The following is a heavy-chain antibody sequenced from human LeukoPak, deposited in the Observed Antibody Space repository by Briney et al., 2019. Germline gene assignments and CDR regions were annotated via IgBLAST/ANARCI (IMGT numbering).Heavy chain of an antibody. CDR3: AKDIMGLESYAFDI. V-gene: IGHV3-9*03. Sequence: GGSLRLSCAASGFTFDDYAMHWVRQAPGKGLEWVSGISWSGGSIGYADSVKGRFTISRDNAKNSLYLQMNSLRAEDMALYYCAKDIMGLESYAFDIWGQGTMVTVSS. J-gene: IGHJ3*02. D-gene: IGHD5-24*01. CDR2: ISWSGGSI. CDR1: GFTFDDYA.